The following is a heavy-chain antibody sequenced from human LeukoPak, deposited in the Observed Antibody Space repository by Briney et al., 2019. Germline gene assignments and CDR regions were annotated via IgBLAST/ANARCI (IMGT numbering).Heavy chain of an antibody. Sequence: SETLSLTCAVYGGSFSGYYWSWIRQPPGKGLEWIGEINHSGSTNYNPSLKSRVTISVDTSKNQFSLKLSSVTAADTAVYYCARGPFGGGGCPYPRGYGGQGPLVTVSS. CDR1: GGSFSGYY. D-gene: IGHD2-15*01. CDR2: INHSGST. V-gene: IGHV4-34*01. CDR3: ARGPFGGGGCPYPRGY. J-gene: IGHJ4*02.